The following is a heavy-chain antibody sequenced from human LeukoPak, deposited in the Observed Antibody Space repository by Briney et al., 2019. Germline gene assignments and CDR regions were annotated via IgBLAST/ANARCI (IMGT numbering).Heavy chain of an antibody. Sequence: SETLSLTCTVSGGSISSYYWSWIRQPPGKGLEWIGYIYYSGSTNYNPSLKSRVTISVDTSKNQFSLKLSSVTAADTAVYYCARSLAVAGPVDYWGQGTLVTVSS. CDR3: ARSLAVAGPVDY. CDR2: IYYSGST. CDR1: GGSISSYY. J-gene: IGHJ4*02. D-gene: IGHD6-19*01. V-gene: IGHV4-59*01.